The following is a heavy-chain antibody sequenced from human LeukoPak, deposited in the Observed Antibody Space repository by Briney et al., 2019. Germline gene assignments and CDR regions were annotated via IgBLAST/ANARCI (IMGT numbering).Heavy chain of an antibody. CDR1: GGTFSSYA. D-gene: IGHD1-1*01. CDR3: ARQTGAYWYFDL. CDR2: IIPIFGTA. J-gene: IGHJ2*01. V-gene: IGHV1-69*13. Sequence: GASVKVSCKASGGTFSSYAISWVRQAPGQGLEWMGGIIPIFGTANYAQKFQGRVTITADESTSTAYMELSSLRSEDTAVYYCARQTGAYWYFDLWGRGTLVTVSS.